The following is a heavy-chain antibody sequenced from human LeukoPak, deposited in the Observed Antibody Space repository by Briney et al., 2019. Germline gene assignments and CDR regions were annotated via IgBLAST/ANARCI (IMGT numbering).Heavy chain of an antibody. J-gene: IGHJ4*02. V-gene: IGHV2-5*02. Sequence: SGPTLVKPAQTLTLTCTFSGFSLSTSGVTVGWIRQPPGKALEWLALIYWDDDKRYSPSLKSRLTITKDTSKNQVVPTMTNMDPVDTATYYCAHRHFSSSGYAWDYWGQGTLVTVSS. CDR3: AHRHFSSSGYAWDY. D-gene: IGHD5-12*01. CDR1: GFSLSTSGVT. CDR2: IYWDDDK.